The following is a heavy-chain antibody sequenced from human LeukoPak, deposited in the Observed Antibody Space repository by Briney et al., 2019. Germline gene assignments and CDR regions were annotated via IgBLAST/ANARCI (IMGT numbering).Heavy chain of an antibody. CDR3: ARVTYDSSGYYHTYYYYVDV. CDR2: IYSSGST. V-gene: IGHV4-59*01. Sequence: SETLSLTCTVSGGSISGYYLTWVRQPPGKGLEWIGYIYSSGSTKYNPSLKSRVTISVDTSKNQFSLNLSSVTAADTAVYYCARVTYDSSGYYHTYYYYVDVWGNGTTVTVSS. D-gene: IGHD3-22*01. CDR1: GGSISGYY. J-gene: IGHJ6*03.